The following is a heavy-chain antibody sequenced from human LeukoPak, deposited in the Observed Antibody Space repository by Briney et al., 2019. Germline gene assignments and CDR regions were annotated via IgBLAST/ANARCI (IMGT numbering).Heavy chain of an antibody. D-gene: IGHD5-24*01. Sequence: ASVKVSCKASGYTFTGYYMHWVRQAPGQGLEWMGWINPNSGGTNYAQKFQGRVTMTRDTSISTAYMELSRLRSDDTAVYYCARDDAEVATPFDYWGQGTLVTVSS. V-gene: IGHV1-2*02. CDR1: GYTFTGYY. J-gene: IGHJ4*02. CDR2: INPNSGGT. CDR3: ARDDAEVATPFDY.